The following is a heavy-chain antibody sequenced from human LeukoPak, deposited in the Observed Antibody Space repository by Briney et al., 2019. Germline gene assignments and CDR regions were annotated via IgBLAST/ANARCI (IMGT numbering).Heavy chain of an antibody. D-gene: IGHD4-23*01. Sequence: PSETLSLTCTVSGGSISIYYWNWIRQPPGKGLEWIGYIDYSGSTNYNPSLKSRVTISVDTSKSQFSLKMRSVTAADTAVYYCARVYRWAFDYWGQGTLVTVSS. CDR2: IDYSGST. V-gene: IGHV4-59*01. J-gene: IGHJ4*02. CDR1: GGSISIYY. CDR3: ARVYRWAFDY.